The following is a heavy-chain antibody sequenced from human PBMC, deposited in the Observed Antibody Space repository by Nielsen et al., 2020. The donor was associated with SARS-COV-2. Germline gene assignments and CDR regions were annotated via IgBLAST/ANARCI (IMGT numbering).Heavy chain of an antibody. D-gene: IGHD3-9*01. CDR1: GFTFSSYA. V-gene: IGHV3-23*01. Sequence: GGSLRLSCAASGFTFSSYAMSWVRQAPGKGLEWVSAISGSGGSTYYADSVKGQFTISRDNSKNTLYLQMNSLRAEDTAVYYCAKDTLYYDILTGYYPRDYFDYWGQGTLVTVSS. CDR3: AKDTLYYDILTGYYPRDYFDY. J-gene: IGHJ4*02. CDR2: ISGSGGST.